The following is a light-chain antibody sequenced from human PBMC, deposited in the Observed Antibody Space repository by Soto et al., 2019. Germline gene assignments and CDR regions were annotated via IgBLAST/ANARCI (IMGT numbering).Light chain of an antibody. V-gene: IGKV1-5*01. CDR2: DAS. CDR3: QQYKSFWT. J-gene: IGKJ1*01. CDR1: QTITNW. Sequence: DIQMTQSPSSVSASVGDRVTISCRSSQTITNWLAWYQQKPGKAPRLLIYDASSLESWVPSRFSGSGSGTEFTLTISSLQSEEFATYYCQQYKSFWTFGQGTKVEI.